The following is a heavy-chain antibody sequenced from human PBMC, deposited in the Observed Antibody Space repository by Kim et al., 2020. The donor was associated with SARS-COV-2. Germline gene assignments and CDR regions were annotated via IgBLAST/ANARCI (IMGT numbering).Heavy chain of an antibody. CDR3: ATITRSSWYVSFDY. Sequence: QKFQGRVTMTEDTSTDPAYMELSSLRSEDTAVYYCATITRSSWYVSFDYWGQGTLVTVSS. J-gene: IGHJ4*02. V-gene: IGHV1-24*01. D-gene: IGHD6-13*01.